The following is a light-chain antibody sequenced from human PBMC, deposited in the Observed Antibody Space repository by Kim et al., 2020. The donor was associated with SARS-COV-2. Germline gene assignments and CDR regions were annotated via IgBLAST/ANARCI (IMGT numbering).Light chain of an antibody. J-gene: IGKJ4*01. CDR1: QSVSSN. CDR3: QQYNNWPPLA. CDR2: GAY. Sequence: SPGTRATLPCRASQSVSSNLAWYQQKPGQAPSLLIYGAYTRATGIPARFSGSGSGTEFTLTISSLQSEDFAVYYCQQYNNWPPLAFGGGTKVDIK. V-gene: IGKV3-15*01.